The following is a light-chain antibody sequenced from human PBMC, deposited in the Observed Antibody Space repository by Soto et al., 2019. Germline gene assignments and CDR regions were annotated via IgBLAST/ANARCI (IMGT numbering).Light chain of an antibody. V-gene: IGKV1-39*01. CDR3: QQSVTTPYT. CDR2: AAS. CDR1: QSITTY. Sequence: DIQMTQSPSSLSASVGDRVTITCRAGQSITTYLNWYQQKPGKAPNLLIFAASTLQRGVPSRFSGSGSGTDFTLTISSLQPDDFATYFCQQSVTTPYTFGQGTKLEIK. J-gene: IGKJ2*01.